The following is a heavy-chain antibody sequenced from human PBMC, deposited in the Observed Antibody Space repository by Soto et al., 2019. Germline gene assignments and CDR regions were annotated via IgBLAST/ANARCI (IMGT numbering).Heavy chain of an antibody. D-gene: IGHD6-6*01. J-gene: IGHJ4*02. Sequence: ASETLSLTCSIYSGSFSGYYWSWIRQPPGKGLEWIGEISQSGNTSYSPSLKSRVSISIDTSKKQFSLNLASVSAADTAVYYCARAPKVSGSSQTRPDFWGQGTLVTVSS. CDR1: SGSFSGYY. CDR2: ISQSGNT. CDR3: ARAPKVSGSSQTRPDF. V-gene: IGHV4-34*01.